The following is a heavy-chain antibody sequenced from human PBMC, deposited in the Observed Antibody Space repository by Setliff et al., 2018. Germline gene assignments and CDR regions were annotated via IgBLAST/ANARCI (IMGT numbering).Heavy chain of an antibody. CDR2: IYTSWST. Sequence: SETLSLTCNVSGGSISSRTYYWSWIRQPAGKGLEWIGHIYTSWSTNYNPSLKSRVTISLDTSRKQFSLKLTSVTAADTAVYFCARAISGWYSAHYYYMDVWGKGTTVTVSS. CDR1: GGSISSRTYY. CDR3: ARAISGWYSAHYYYMDV. V-gene: IGHV4-61*09. J-gene: IGHJ6*03. D-gene: IGHD6-19*01.